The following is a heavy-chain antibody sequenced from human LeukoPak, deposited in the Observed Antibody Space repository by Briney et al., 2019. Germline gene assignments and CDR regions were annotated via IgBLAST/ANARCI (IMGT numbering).Heavy chain of an antibody. J-gene: IGHJ6*03. CDR2: IYTSGST. Sequence: SETLSLTCTVSGGSISSGSYYWSWIRQPAGKGLEWIGRIYTSGSTNYNPSLNSRVTISVDTSKNQFSLKLNSVTAADTAVYYCARELRLDYYYYMDVWGKGTTVTVSS. V-gene: IGHV4-61*02. CDR1: GGSISSGSYY. D-gene: IGHD3-16*01. CDR3: ARELRLDYYYYMDV.